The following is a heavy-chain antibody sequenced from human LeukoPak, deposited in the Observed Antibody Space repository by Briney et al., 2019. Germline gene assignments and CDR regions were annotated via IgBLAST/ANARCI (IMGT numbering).Heavy chain of an antibody. CDR2: IKSKTDGGTT. V-gene: IGHV3-15*01. D-gene: IGHD2-2*01. J-gene: IGHJ6*02. CDR3: TTRGTRPDYYYYYGMDV. Sequence: PGGSLRLSCAASGFTFSNAWMSWGRQAPGKGLEWVGRIKSKTDGGTTDYAAPVKGRFTISRDDSKNTLYLQMNSLKTEDTAVYYCTTRGTRPDYYYYYGMDVWGQGTTVTVSS. CDR1: GFTFSNAW.